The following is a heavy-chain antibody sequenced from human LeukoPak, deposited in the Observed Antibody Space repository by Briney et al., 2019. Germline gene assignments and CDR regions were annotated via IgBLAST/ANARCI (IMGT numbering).Heavy chain of an antibody. V-gene: IGHV4-59*08. CDR3: ARLDFRDGDYVFWY. J-gene: IGHJ4*02. D-gene: IGHD4-17*01. CDR2: IYYSGST. Sequence: SETLSLTCTVSVGSISSYYWSWIRQPPGKELEGVGYIYYSGSTNYNPSLKSRVSISVDTSESQFSLILRSVTAADTAVYYCARLDFRDGDYVFWYWGQGTLVTVSS. CDR1: VGSISSYY.